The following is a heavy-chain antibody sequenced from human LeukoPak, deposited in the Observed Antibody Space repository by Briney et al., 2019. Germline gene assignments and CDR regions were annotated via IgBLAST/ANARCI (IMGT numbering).Heavy chain of an antibody. J-gene: IGHJ6*02. CDR3: ARARPWDSSRSYYFGMDV. CDR1: GFTFSSYA. V-gene: IGHV3-23*01. D-gene: IGHD3-22*01. CDR2: ISGSGGST. Sequence: GGSLRLSCAASGFTFSSYAMSWVRQAPGKGLEWVSAISGSGGSTYYADSVRGRFSISRDSSKNTVYLQMNSLRDEDTAVYYCARARPWDSSRSYYFGMDVWGHGTTVTVSS.